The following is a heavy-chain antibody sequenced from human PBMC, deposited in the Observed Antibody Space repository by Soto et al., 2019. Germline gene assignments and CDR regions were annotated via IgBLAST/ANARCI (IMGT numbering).Heavy chain of an antibody. Sequence: VGSLRLSCAASGFTFSNDWMHWVRQAPGKGLEWVSRINADGGSTHYADSVRGRFTISRDNAKNTQFLQLNSLRVEDTAIYYCIKVLTRGVGVPRFYFDSWGQGTLVTVSS. D-gene: IGHD3-9*01. V-gene: IGHV3-74*01. CDR2: INADGGST. CDR3: IKVLTRGVGVPRFYFDS. CDR1: GFTFSNDW. J-gene: IGHJ4*02.